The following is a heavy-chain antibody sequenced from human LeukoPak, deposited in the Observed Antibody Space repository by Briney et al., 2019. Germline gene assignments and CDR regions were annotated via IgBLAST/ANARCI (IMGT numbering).Heavy chain of an antibody. D-gene: IGHD5-18*01. CDR2: VYHTGST. V-gene: IGHV4-59*13. CDR1: GASITSYY. CDR3: TRLPPFTAFFDF. J-gene: IGHJ4*02. Sequence: WETLSLTCSVSGASITSYYWTWIRQFPGKGLEWIGYVYHTGSTNYNPSLRSRVTISIDTSKSQFSLSLNSVTAADTAIYYCTRLPPFTAFFDFWGPGILVSVSS.